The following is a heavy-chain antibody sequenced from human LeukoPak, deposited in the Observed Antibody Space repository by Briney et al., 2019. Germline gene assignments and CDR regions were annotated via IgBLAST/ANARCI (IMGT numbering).Heavy chain of an antibody. Sequence: GGSLRLSCAASGFTFGDYAMHWVRQAPGKGLEWVSGISWNSGSIGDADSVKGRFTISRDNAKNSLHLQMNSLRAEDTALYYCAKGVRTVAGDFDYWGQGTLVTVSS. D-gene: IGHD6-19*01. J-gene: IGHJ4*02. CDR3: AKGVRTVAGDFDY. CDR1: GFTFGDYA. CDR2: ISWNSGSI. V-gene: IGHV3-9*01.